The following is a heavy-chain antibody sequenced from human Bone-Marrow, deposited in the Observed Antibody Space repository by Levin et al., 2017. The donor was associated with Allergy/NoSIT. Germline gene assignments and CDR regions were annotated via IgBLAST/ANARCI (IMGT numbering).Heavy chain of an antibody. V-gene: IGHV3-21*01. CDR2: ISSNSRYI. CDR1: GFTFSSYT. CDR3: ARDPLRFDFGSGTYIYFDS. D-gene: IGHD3-10*01. Sequence: GGSLRLSCVASGFTFSSYTMNWVRQAPGKGLEWISSISSNSRYIYYADSVKGRFTISRDNAKNALFLQIDSLRADDTAVYFCARDPLRFDFGSGTYIYFDSWGQGTLITVSS. J-gene: IGHJ4*02.